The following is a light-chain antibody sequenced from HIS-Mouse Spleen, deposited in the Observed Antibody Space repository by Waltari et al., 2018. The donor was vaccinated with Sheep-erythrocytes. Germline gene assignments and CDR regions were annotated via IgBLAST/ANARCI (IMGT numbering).Light chain of an antibody. V-gene: IGLV2-8*01. CDR2: EVS. CDR3: SSYAGSNNWV. CDR1: SSDVGGYNY. J-gene: IGLJ3*02. Sequence: QSALTQPPSASGSPGQSVTISCTGTSSDVGGYNYVSWYQQHPGNAPKLMIYEVSKRPSGVPDRCAGSTSGNTASLTVSGLQAEDEADYYCSSYAGSNNWVFGGGTKLTVL.